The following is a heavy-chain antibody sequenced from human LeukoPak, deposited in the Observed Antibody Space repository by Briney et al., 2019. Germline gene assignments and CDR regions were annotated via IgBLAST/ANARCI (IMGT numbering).Heavy chain of an antibody. Sequence: ASVKVPCKASGYTFTSYGISWVRQAPGQGLEWMGWISAYNGNTNYAQKLQGRVTMTTDTSTSTTYMELSSLRSEDTAVYYCARTLSLDGYNHFDFWGQGTLVTVSS. CDR3: ARTLSLDGYNHFDF. D-gene: IGHD5-24*01. CDR2: ISAYNGNT. CDR1: GYTFTSYG. J-gene: IGHJ4*02. V-gene: IGHV1-18*01.